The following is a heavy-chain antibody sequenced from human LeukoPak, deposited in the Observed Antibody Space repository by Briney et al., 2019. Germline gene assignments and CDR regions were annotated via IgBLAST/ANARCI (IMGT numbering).Heavy chain of an antibody. CDR1: GGSISSYY. CDR2: IYYSGST. CDR3: ARGYYGSGAKRGYYYYYYMDV. J-gene: IGHJ6*03. D-gene: IGHD3-10*01. V-gene: IGHV4-59*01. Sequence: SETLSLTCTVSGGSISSYYWSWIRQPPGKGLEWIGYIYYSGSTNYNPSLKSRVTISVDTSKNQFSLKLSSVTAADTAVYYCARGYYGSGAKRGYYYYYYMDVWGKGTTVTISS.